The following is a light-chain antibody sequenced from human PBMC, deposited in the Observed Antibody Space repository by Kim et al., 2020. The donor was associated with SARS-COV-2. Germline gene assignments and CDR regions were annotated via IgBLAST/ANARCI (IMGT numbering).Light chain of an antibody. CDR1: QDIRND. CDR2: ATS. Sequence: ASVGERVTITCRASQDIRNDLGWYQQQPGKAPKRLIYATSTLQSGVPSRFSGSGSETEFTLTISSLQPEDFATYYCLQHNSFPLTFGGGTKVDIK. CDR3: LQHNSFPLT. V-gene: IGKV1-17*01. J-gene: IGKJ4*01.